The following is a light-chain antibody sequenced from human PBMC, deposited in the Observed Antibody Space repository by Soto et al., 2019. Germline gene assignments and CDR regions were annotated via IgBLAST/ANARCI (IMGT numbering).Light chain of an antibody. Sequence: EIVMTQSPATLSVSPGERATLSCRASQSVINNLAWYQQKPGQAPRLLIYAVSTRATGIPARFSGSGSGTEFTLTISSLQSEDFAVYYCQQYGGSPEISFGPGTKVDMK. CDR2: AVS. CDR3: QQYGGSPEIS. V-gene: IGKV3D-15*01. CDR1: QSVINN. J-gene: IGKJ3*01.